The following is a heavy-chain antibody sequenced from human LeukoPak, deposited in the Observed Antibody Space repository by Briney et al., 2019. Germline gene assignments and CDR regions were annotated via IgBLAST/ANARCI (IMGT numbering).Heavy chain of an antibody. V-gene: IGHV3-53*01. Sequence: GGSLRLSCAASGFTVSSNYMSWVRQAPGKGLEWVSVIYSGGSTYYADSVKGRFTISRDNAKNSLYLQMNSLRAEDTAVYYCARAGNYYYDSSGSNWFDPWGQGTLVTVSS. J-gene: IGHJ5*02. D-gene: IGHD3-22*01. CDR1: GFTVSSNY. CDR3: ARAGNYYYDSSGSNWFDP. CDR2: IYSGGST.